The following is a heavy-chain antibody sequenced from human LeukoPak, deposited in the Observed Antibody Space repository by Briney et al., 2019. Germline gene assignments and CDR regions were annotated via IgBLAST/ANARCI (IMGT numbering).Heavy chain of an antibody. D-gene: IGHD2-2*01. CDR2: ISAYNGNT. CDR1: GYTFTSYG. J-gene: IGHJ4*02. CDR3: ARYFRGYCSSTSCYAPFFDY. V-gene: IGHV1-18*01. Sequence: ASVKVSRKASGYTFTSYGISWVRQAPGQGLEWMGWISAYNGNTNYAQKLQGRVTMTTDTSTSTAYMELRSLRSGDTAVYYCARYFRGYCSSTSCYAPFFDYWGQGTLVTVSS.